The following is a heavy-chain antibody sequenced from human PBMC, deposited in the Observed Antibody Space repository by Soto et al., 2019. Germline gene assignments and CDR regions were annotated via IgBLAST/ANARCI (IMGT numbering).Heavy chain of an antibody. CDR3: ARAVSNSYYYYGMDV. V-gene: IGHV1-69*12. D-gene: IGHD1-1*01. J-gene: IGHJ6*02. CDR1: GGTFRSYA. Sequence: QVQLVQSGAEVKKPGSSVKVSCKDSGGTFRSYAISWVRQAPGQVLEWMGGIIPIFGTATYAQKFQGRVKITAVESTSTAYMELSSLRSEDTAVYYWARAVSNSYYYYGMDVWGQGTTVTVSS. CDR2: IIPIFGTA.